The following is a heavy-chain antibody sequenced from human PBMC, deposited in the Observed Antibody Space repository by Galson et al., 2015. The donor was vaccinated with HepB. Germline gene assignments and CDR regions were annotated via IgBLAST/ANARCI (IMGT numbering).Heavy chain of an antibody. CDR3: ARGRPDSSGWYVVKVLDP. J-gene: IGHJ5*02. D-gene: IGHD6-19*01. CDR2: ISSSSSYI. V-gene: IGHV3-21*01. Sequence: SLRLSCAASGFTFSSYSMNWVRQAPGKGLEWVSSISSSSSYIYYADSVKGRFTISRDNAKNSLYLQMNSLRAEDTAVYYCARGRPDSSGWYVVKVLDPWGQGTLVTVSS. CDR1: GFTFSSYS.